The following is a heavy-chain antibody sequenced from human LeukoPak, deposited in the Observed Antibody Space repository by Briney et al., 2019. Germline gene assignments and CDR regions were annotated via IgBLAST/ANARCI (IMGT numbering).Heavy chain of an antibody. D-gene: IGHD6-6*01. V-gene: IGHV4-59*01. J-gene: IGHJ6*02. CDR3: ARDRHLRRGMDV. CDR1: GGSISSYY. CDR2: IYYGGST. Sequence: SETLSLTCTVSGGSISSYYWSWIRQPPGKGLEWIGYIYYGGSTNYNPSLKSRVTISVDTSKNQFSLKLSSVTAADTAVYYCARDRHLRRGMDVWGQGTTVTVSS.